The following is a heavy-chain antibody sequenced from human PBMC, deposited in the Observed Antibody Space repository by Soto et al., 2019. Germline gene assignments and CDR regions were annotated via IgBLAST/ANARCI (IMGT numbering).Heavy chain of an antibody. CDR2: IIPIFGTA. CDR3: ARDGVIAARPRGFDY. V-gene: IGHV1-69*13. Sequence: SVKVSCKASGGTFSSYAISWVRQAPGQGLEWMGGIIPIFGTANYAQKFQGRVTITADESASTAYMELSSLRSEDTAVYYCARDGVIAARPRGFDYWAQGTLVTVSS. J-gene: IGHJ4*02. CDR1: GGTFSSYA. D-gene: IGHD6-6*01.